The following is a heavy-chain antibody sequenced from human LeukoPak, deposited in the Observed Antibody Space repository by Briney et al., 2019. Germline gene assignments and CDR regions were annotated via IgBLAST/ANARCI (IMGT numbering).Heavy chain of an antibody. J-gene: IGHJ4*02. D-gene: IGHD6-13*01. CDR1: GGSISSYY. V-gene: IGHV4-59*08. CDR2: IYYSGST. CDR3: ARLVAAAGSVTIDY. Sequence: KTSETLSLTCTVSGGSISSYYWSWIRQPPGKGLEWIGYIYYSGSTNYNPSLKSRVTISVDTSKNQFSLKLSSVTAADTAVYYCARLVAAAGSVTIDYWGQGTLVTVSS.